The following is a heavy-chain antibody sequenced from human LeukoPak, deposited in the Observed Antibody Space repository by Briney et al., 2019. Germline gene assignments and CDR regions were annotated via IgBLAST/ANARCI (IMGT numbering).Heavy chain of an antibody. CDR2: IYYSGST. V-gene: IGHV4-59*01. Sequence: SETLSLTCTVSGGSISSYYWSWIRQPPGKGLEWIGYIYYSGSTNYNPSLKSRVTISVDTSKNQFSLKLSSVTAADTAVYYCARASYCTNGVCSPRFGYYYYMDVWGKGTTVTVSS. J-gene: IGHJ6*03. CDR1: GGSISSYY. CDR3: ARASYCTNGVCSPRFGYYYYMDV. D-gene: IGHD2-8*01.